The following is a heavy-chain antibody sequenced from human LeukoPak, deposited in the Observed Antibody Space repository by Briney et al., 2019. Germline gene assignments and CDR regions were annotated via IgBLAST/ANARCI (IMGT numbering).Heavy chain of an antibody. CDR3: ARDIEKRCSSTSCYAGDAFDI. D-gene: IGHD2-2*01. V-gene: IGHV1-69*05. CDR1: GGTFSSYA. J-gene: IGHJ3*02. CDR2: IIPIFGTA. Sequence: SVKVSCKASGGTFSSYAISWVRQAPGQGLEWMGGIIPIFGTANYAQKFQGRVTITTDESTSTAYMELSSLRSEDTAVYYCARDIEKRCSSTSCYAGDAFDIWGQGTMVTVSS.